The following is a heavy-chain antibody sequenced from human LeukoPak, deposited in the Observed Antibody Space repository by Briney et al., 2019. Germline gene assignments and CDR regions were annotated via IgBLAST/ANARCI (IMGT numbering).Heavy chain of an antibody. D-gene: IGHD6-19*01. Sequence: GASVKVSCKASGYTFTSYGISWVRQAPGQGLEWMGRISAYNGNTNYAQKLQGRVTMTTNTSTSTAYMELRSLRSDDTAVYYCARGGIYEKWLVKLDYWGQGTLVSVSS. V-gene: IGHV1-18*01. CDR1: GYTFTSYG. CDR3: ARGGIYEKWLVKLDY. J-gene: IGHJ4*02. CDR2: ISAYNGNT.